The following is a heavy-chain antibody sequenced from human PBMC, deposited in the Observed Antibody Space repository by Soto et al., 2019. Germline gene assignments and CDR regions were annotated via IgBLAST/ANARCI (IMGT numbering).Heavy chain of an antibody. CDR3: ARGQYYDSSGLYYFDY. V-gene: IGHV4-59*01. D-gene: IGHD3-22*01. CDR2: IYYSGST. Sequence: SETLSLTCTVSGGSISSYYWSWIRQPPGKGLEWIGYIYYSGSTNYNPSLKSRVTISVDTSKNQFSLKLSSVTAADTAVYYCARGQYYDSSGLYYFDYWGQGTLVTVSS. CDR1: GGSISSYY. J-gene: IGHJ4*02.